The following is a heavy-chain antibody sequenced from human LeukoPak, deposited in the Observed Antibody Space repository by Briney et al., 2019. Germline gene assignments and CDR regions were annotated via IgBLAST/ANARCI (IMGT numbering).Heavy chain of an antibody. D-gene: IGHD3-3*01. CDR3: ARRPLYYDFWSGHYPDWFDP. CDR2: MYYTGNS. V-gene: IGHV4-39*01. CDR1: GGSIYSSSYY. J-gene: IGHJ5*02. Sequence: SETLSLTCTVSGGSIYSSSYYWGWIRQTPGKGLEWIGSMYYTGNSFYNPSLKSRVTISVDTSKNQFSLNLSSVTAADTAVYYCARRPLYYDFWSGHYPDWFDPWGQETLVTVSS.